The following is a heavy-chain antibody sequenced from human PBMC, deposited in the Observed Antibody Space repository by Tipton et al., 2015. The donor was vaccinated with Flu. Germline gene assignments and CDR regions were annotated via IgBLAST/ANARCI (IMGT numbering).Heavy chain of an antibody. V-gene: IGHV4-39*07. CDR1: GGSISSSSHY. D-gene: IGHD3-10*01. J-gene: IGHJ6*02. CDR2: IYYTGYP. Sequence: TLSLTCTVSGGSISSSSHYWGWIRQAPGRGLEWVGSIYYTGYPYYNSSLKSRLAMSIDTSKRQFSLRLSSVTAADTAVYYCARDDGDYGLGSYHYYYGMDVWGQGTTVTVSS. CDR3: ARDDGDYGLGSYHYYYGMDV.